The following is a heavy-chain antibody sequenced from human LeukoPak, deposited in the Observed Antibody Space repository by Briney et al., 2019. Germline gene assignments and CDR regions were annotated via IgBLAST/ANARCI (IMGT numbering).Heavy chain of an antibody. Sequence: GGSLRLSCAASGFTFSNYWMHWVRQAPGKGLVWVSRIYNDGSSTSYADSVKGRFTISRDNSKNTLYLQMNSLRAEDTAVYYCAKEGLYTAINDYWGQGTLVTVS. D-gene: IGHD5-18*01. J-gene: IGHJ4*02. CDR3: AKEGLYTAINDY. CDR1: GFTFSNYW. V-gene: IGHV3-74*01. CDR2: IYNDGSST.